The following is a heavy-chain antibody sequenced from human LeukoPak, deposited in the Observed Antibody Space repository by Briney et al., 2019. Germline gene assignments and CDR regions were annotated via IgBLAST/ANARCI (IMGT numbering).Heavy chain of an antibody. V-gene: IGHV3-20*04. J-gene: IGHJ3*02. Sequence: GGSLRLSCAASGFTFDDYGMSWVRQAPGKGLEWVSGINWNGGSTGYADSVKGRFTISRDNAKNSLYLQMNSLRAEDTAVYYCAKGDVFFLGGDAFDIWGQGTMVTVSS. CDR1: GFTFDDYG. CDR2: INWNGGST. D-gene: IGHD3-16*01. CDR3: AKGDVFFLGGDAFDI.